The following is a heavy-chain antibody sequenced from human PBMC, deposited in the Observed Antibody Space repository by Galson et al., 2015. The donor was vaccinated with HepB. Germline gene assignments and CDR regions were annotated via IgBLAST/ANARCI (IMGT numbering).Heavy chain of an antibody. D-gene: IGHD6-13*01. CDR3: ASLTAGSPGYYYGMDV. CDR2: ISYDGSNK. J-gene: IGHJ6*02. CDR1: GFTFSSYA. Sequence: SLRLSCAASGFTFSSYAMHWVRQAPGKGLEWVAVISYDGSNKYYADSVKGRFTISRDNSKNTLYLQMNSLRAEDTAVYYCASLTAGSPGYYYGMDVWGQGTTVTVSS. V-gene: IGHV3-30-3*01.